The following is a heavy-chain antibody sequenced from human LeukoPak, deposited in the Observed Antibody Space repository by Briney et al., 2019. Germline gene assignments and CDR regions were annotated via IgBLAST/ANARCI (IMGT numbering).Heavy chain of an antibody. Sequence: GGSLRLSCAASGFTFSSYAMSWVRQAPGKGLEWVSAISGSGGSIYYADSVKGRFTISRDNSKNTLYLQMNSLRAEDTAVYYCAKGGTGSGSYSIDYWGQGTLVTVSS. CDR1: GFTFSSYA. CDR3: AKGGTGSGSYSIDY. J-gene: IGHJ4*02. V-gene: IGHV3-23*01. CDR2: ISGSGGSI. D-gene: IGHD3-10*01.